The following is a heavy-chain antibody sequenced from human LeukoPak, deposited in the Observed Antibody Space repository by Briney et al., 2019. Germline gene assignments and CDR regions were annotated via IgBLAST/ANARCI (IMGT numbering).Heavy chain of an antibody. Sequence: ASVKVSCKASGYTFTSYAMHWVRQAPGQRLEWMGWINAGNGNTKYSQEFQGRVTITRDTSASTAYMELSSLRSEDMAVYYCARLDTAMEGFDYWGQGTLVTVSS. CDR2: INAGNGNT. J-gene: IGHJ4*02. CDR3: ARLDTAMEGFDY. V-gene: IGHV1-3*03. D-gene: IGHD5-18*01. CDR1: GYTFTSYA.